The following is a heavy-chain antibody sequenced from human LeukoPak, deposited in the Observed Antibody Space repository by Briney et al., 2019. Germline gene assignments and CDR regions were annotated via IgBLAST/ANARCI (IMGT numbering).Heavy chain of an antibody. CDR3: ARVEATTGRNYHYYYMDV. CDR2: INSGSTYM. V-gene: IGHV3-21*01. CDR1: GFYFSSYS. D-gene: IGHD1-1*01. J-gene: IGHJ6*03. Sequence: GGSLRLSCGASGFYFSSYSMSWVRQAPGKGLEWVSSINSGSTYMYYADSVKGRFTISRDNAKNSLHLQMDSLRVEDTAVYFCARVEATTGRNYHYYYMDVWGKGTTVTVSS.